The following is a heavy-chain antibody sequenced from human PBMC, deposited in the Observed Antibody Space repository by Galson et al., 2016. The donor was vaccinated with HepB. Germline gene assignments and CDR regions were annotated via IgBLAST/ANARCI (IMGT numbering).Heavy chain of an antibody. Sequence: SLRLSCAASGFAFGSHWMHWVRQVPGKGLVWVSRINRDGSISYYADSVKGRFTISRDNAKNTLYLQMNSLRVEDTAVYYCGRDHSVVLTTAYNWFDPWGQGTLVTVSS. CDR3: GRDHSVVLTTAYNWFDP. J-gene: IGHJ5*02. CDR1: GFAFGSHW. CDR2: INRDGSIS. V-gene: IGHV3-74*01. D-gene: IGHD4-23*01.